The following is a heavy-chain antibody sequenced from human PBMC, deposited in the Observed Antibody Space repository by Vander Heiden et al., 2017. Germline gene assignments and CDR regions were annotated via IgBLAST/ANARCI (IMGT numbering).Heavy chain of an antibody. Sequence: QVQLVQSGAEVKKPGASVKVSCKASGYTFTSYGISWVRQAPGQGLEGMGWISAYNGNTNYAQKLQGRVTMTTDTSTSTAYMELRSLRSDDTAVYYCARAPRSNYVSAGSMDVWGQGTTVTVSS. J-gene: IGHJ6*02. CDR2: ISAYNGNT. CDR1: GYTFTSYG. D-gene: IGHD4-4*01. CDR3: ARAPRSNYVSAGSMDV. V-gene: IGHV1-18*04.